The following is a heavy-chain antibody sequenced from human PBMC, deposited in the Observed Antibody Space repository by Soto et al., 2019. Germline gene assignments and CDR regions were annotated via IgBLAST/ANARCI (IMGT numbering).Heavy chain of an antibody. CDR3: GAQDYVAKGYPFET. CDR2: SYYIGNT. Sequence: QLQLQESGPGLVKPSETLSLTCTVSGGSISSRSSYWGWIRQPPGKGLELIGTSYYIGNTYYTPSLKIRVAISIDSSKTRFSLKLNSVTTADTAVYYCGAQDYVAKGYPFETWGQGTLVTVSS. CDR1: GGSISSRSSY. J-gene: IGHJ5*02. D-gene: IGHD4-17*01. V-gene: IGHV4-39*02.